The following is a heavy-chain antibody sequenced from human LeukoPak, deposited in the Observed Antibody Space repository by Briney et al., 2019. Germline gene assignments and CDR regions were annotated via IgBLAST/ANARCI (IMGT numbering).Heavy chain of an antibody. CDR3: ASGYSSGWPFDY. CDR1: GYTFTGYY. V-gene: IGHV1-8*03. Sequence: ASVKVSCKASGYTFTGYYMHWVRQAPGQGLEWMGWMNPNSGNTGYAQKFQGRVTITRNTSISTAYMELSSLRSEDTAVYYCASGYSSGWPFDYWGQGTLVTVSS. D-gene: IGHD6-19*01. CDR2: MNPNSGNT. J-gene: IGHJ4*02.